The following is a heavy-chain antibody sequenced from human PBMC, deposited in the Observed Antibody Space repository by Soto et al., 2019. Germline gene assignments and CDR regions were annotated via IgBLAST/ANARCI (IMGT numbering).Heavy chain of an antibody. D-gene: IGHD6-19*01. J-gene: IGHJ6*03. V-gene: IGHV6-1*01. CDR1: GDSVSSKSAA. Sequence: QVQLQQSGPGLVKPSQTLSLTCASSGDSVSSKSAAWHWIRQSPSRGLEWRGRTYYRAKWYNDYAVSVKSRITINPDTAKNQFSLQLNAVTPEDTAVYYCAKGCSGWYAYYYYYMAVWGKGTTVTVSS. CDR2: TYYRAKWYN. CDR3: AKGCSGWYAYYYYYMAV.